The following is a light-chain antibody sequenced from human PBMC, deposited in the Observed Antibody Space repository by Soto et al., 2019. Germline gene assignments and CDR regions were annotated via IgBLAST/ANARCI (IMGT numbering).Light chain of an antibody. J-gene: IGKJ4*01. V-gene: IGKV3-11*01. Sequence: EILLTQSPASLSLSPGERATLSCRASQSVSSYLAWYQQKPGQAPRLLLYDASNRATGIPARFSGSGSGTDFTLTISSLEPEDLAVYYCQQRSNWPPLTFGGGTNVEIK. CDR1: QSVSSY. CDR3: QQRSNWPPLT. CDR2: DAS.